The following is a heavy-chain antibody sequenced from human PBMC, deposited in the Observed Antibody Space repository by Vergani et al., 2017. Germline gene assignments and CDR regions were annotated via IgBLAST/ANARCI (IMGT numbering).Heavy chain of an antibody. D-gene: IGHD3-3*01. Sequence: EVQLLESGGGLVQPGGSLRLSCAASGFTFSSYAMSWVRQAPGKGLEWVSAISGSGGSTYYADSVKGRFTISRDNSKNTLYLQMNSLRAEDTAVYYCAKREGFEEVVVAVVTSIYGMDVWGQGTTVTVSS. CDR3: AKREGFEEVVVAVVTSIYGMDV. CDR1: GFTFSSYA. V-gene: IGHV3-23*01. J-gene: IGHJ6*02. CDR2: ISGSGGST.